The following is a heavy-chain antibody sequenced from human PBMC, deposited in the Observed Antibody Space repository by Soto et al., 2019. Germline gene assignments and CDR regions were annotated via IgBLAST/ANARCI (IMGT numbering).Heavy chain of an antibody. D-gene: IGHD6-19*01. CDR3: ASSSGWWRLDV. CDR1: GDSINNGFW. CDR2: KHHSGST. V-gene: IGHV4-4*02. Sequence: QVQLQESGPGLVKPSETLSLTCGVSGDSINNGFWWTWVRQPPGKGLEWIGEKHHSGSTNYNLSLKSRVSIYLDKSKNQFSLNLSSVTAADTAVYFCASSSGWWRLDVWGQGTTVTVSS. J-gene: IGHJ6*02.